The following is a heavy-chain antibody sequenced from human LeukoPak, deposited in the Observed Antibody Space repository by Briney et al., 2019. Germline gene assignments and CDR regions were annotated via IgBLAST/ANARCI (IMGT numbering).Heavy chain of an antibody. D-gene: IGHD1-26*01. J-gene: IGHJ4*02. CDR3: ARSPTRSLRVGEFDF. Sequence: GGSLRLSCAASGFPFSYYFMHWVRQAPGKGLEWVAVISYDENNKYYAESVKGRFAISRDNSKDTLYLQMNSLRAGDTAVYYCARSPTRSLRVGEFDFWGQGTLVTVSS. V-gene: IGHV3-30*09. CDR1: GFPFSYYF. CDR2: ISYDENNK.